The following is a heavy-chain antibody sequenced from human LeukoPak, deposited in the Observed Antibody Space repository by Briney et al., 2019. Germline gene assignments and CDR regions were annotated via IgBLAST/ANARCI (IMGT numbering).Heavy chain of an antibody. V-gene: IGHV1-18*04. J-gene: IGHJ4*02. D-gene: IGHD3-9*01. CDR1: GYTFTSYG. CDR2: ISTYNGNT. CDR3: ARVAGLRYFDWVDY. Sequence: ASVKVSCKASGYTFTSYGFSWVRQAPGHGLEWTGWISTYNGNTNYAQKLQGRVTMTTDTSTSTAYMELRSLRSDDTAVYYCARVAGLRYFDWVDYWGQGTPVTVSS.